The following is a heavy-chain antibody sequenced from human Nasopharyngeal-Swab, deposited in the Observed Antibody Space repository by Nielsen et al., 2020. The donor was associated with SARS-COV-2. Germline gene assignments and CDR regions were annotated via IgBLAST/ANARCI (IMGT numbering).Heavy chain of an antibody. Sequence: SETLSLTCTVSGGSISSSSYYWGWIRQPPGKGLEWIGSIYYSGSTYYNPSLKSRFTISVDTSKNQFSLKLSCVTAADTAVYYCARRGRIAVAGFFDYWGQGTLVTVSS. J-gene: IGHJ4*02. D-gene: IGHD6-19*01. CDR3: ARRGRIAVAGFFDY. CDR1: GGSISSSSYY. V-gene: IGHV4-39*01. CDR2: IYYSGST.